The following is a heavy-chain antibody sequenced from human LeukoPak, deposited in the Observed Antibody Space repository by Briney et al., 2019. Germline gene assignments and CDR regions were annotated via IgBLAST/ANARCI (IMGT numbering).Heavy chain of an antibody. CDR3: ARGFDYYDSSGYNSDAFDI. V-gene: IGHV1-2*02. CDR2: INPNSGGS. CDR1: GYTFTGYY. J-gene: IGHJ3*02. Sequence: GASVKVSCKASGYTFTGYYIHWVRQAPGQGLEWMGWINPNSGGSKYAQKFQGRVTVTRDTSISTAYMELSRLRYDDTAVYYCARGFDYYDSSGYNSDAFDIWGQGTMVTVSS. D-gene: IGHD3-22*01.